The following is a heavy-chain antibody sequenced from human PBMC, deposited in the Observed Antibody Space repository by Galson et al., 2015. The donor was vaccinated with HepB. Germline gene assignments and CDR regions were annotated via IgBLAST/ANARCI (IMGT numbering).Heavy chain of an antibody. V-gene: IGHV3-15*07. D-gene: IGHD2-2*01. CDR3: TTVEGNCSSTSCYDWYYYYGMDV. CDR1: GFTFSNAW. CDR2: IKSKTDGGTT. Sequence: SLRLSCAASGFTFSNAWMNWVRQAPGKGLEWVGRIKSKTDGGTTDYAAPVKGRFTISRDDSKNTLYLQMNSLKTEDTAVYYCTTVEGNCSSTSCYDWYYYYGMDVWGQGTTVTVSS. J-gene: IGHJ6*02.